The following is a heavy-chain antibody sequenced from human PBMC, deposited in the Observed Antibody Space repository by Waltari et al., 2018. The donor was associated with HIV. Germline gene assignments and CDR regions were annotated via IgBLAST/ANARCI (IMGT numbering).Heavy chain of an antibody. CDR2: INPNSGGT. D-gene: IGHD4-17*01. Sequence: QVQLVQSGAEVKKPGASVKVSCKASGYTFTGYYMHWVRQAPGQGLEWMGRINPNSGGTNYAQKFQGRVTMTRDTSISTADMELSRLRSDDTAVYYCATPFTVTTYDAFDIWGQGTMVTVSS. CDR3: ATPFTVTTYDAFDI. CDR1: GYTFTGYY. V-gene: IGHV1-2*06. J-gene: IGHJ3*02.